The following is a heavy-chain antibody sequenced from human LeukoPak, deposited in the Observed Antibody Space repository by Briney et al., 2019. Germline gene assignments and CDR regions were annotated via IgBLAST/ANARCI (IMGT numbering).Heavy chain of an antibody. Sequence: SETLSLTCAVYGGSFSGYYWGWIRQPPGKGLEWIGEINHSGSTNYNPSLKSRVTISVDTSKNQFSLKLSSVTAADTAVYYCARAPSIAARHQPPRKGYYYYMDVWGKGTTVTVSS. D-gene: IGHD6-6*01. V-gene: IGHV4-34*01. CDR3: ARAPSIAARHQPPRKGYYYYMDV. CDR1: GGSFSGYY. CDR2: INHSGST. J-gene: IGHJ6*03.